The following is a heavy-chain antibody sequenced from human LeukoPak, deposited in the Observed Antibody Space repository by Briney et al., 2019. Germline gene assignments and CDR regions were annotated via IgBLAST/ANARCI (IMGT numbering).Heavy chain of an antibody. CDR1: GGSFSDYY. V-gene: IGHV4-34*01. J-gene: IGHJ4*02. CDR3: ARGQIGARLQV. Sequence: SETLSLTCAVYGGSFSDYYWSWIRRPPGKGLKWIGEVNQSGSTSYNPSLKSRVTISVDTSKNQFSLKVNSVTAADTAVYYCARGQIGARLQVWGQGTLVTVSS. CDR2: VNQSGST. D-gene: IGHD6-6*01.